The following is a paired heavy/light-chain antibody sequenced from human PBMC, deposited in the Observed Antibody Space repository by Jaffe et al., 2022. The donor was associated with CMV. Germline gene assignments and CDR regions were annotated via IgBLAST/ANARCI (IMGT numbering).Heavy chain of an antibody. J-gene: IGHJ4*02. CDR3: ARHGEWVLSHFDY. V-gene: IGHV4-39*01. Sequence: QLLLQESGPGLVRPSETLSLTCSVSGGSLSDSNYYWGWVRQPPGKALEWIGNIYYDATTYSNPSLRSRVTMSMDTSKNHFSLKLTSVTAADTGLYFCARHGEWVLSHFDYWGQGILVTVST. D-gene: IGHD3-10*01. CDR2: IYYDATT. CDR1: GGSLSDSNYY.
Light chain of an antibody. V-gene: IGKV1-9*01. CDR2: GVS. CDR1: QGIGRH. Sequence: DIQLTQSPSFLSASVGDRVTITCRASQGIGRHLAWYQQKPGKAPKLLIYGVSTLQRGVPSRFSGRGSGTDFTLTISSLQTEDFATYYCQQLNDFVLTFGGGTKVDIK. J-gene: IGKJ4*01. CDR3: QQLNDFVLT.